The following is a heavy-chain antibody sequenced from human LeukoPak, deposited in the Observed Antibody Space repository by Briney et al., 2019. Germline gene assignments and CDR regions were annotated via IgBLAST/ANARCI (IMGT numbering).Heavy chain of an antibody. D-gene: IGHD2/OR15-2a*01. CDR3: ARVLVKTRGNYFHDDY. CDR2: ISAYDDKR. Sequence: ASVKVSCKASGYTFTSYGISWTRQAPGQGLEWMGWISAYDDKRNSVQRFQDRITMTTGTSTSTSYLELRNLRSDDTAVYYCARVLVKTRGNYFHDDYWGQGTLVTVSS. V-gene: IGHV1-18*01. CDR1: GYTFTSYG. J-gene: IGHJ4*02.